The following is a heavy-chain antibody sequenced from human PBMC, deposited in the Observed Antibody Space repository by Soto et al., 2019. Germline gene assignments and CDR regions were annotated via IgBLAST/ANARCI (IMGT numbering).Heavy chain of an antibody. J-gene: IGHJ4*02. CDR2: ISYDGSNK. D-gene: IGHD6-13*01. V-gene: IGHV3-30*18. CDR3: AKDQGSSWYEIDY. Sequence: PGGSLRLSCAASGFTFSSYGMHWVRQAPGKGLEWVAVISYDGSNKYYADSVKGRFTISRDNSKNTLYLQMNSLRAEDMAVYYCAKDQGSSWYEIDYWGQGTLVTVSS. CDR1: GFTFSSYG.